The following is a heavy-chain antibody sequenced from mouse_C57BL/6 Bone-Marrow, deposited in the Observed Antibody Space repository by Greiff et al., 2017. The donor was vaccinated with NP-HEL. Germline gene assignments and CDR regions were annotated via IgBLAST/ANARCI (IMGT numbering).Heavy chain of an antibody. Sequence: VQLKESGPELVKPGASVKISCKASGYSFTDYNMNWVKQSTGQSLEWIGVINPNYGTTSYNQKFKGKATLTVDQSSSTAYMQRNSLTSEDSAVYYCASLTLPDVWGTGTTVTVSS. J-gene: IGHJ1*03. D-gene: IGHD4-1*01. CDR2: INPNYGTT. CDR1: GYSFTDYN. CDR3: ASLTLPDV. V-gene: IGHV1-39*01.